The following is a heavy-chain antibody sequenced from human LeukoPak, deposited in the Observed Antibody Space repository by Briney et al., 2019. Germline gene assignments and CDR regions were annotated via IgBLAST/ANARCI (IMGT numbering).Heavy chain of an antibody. D-gene: IGHD6-19*01. Sequence: GESLKISCKGSGYSFTSYWIGWVRQMPGKGLGWRGSIYPGNSDTRYSPSFQGQVPISADKSISTAYLQWSSLQASDTAIYYSARQGAVAPLDYWGQGTLVTVSS. V-gene: IGHV5-51*01. CDR2: IYPGNSDT. J-gene: IGHJ4*02. CDR3: ARQGAVAPLDY. CDR1: GYSFTSYW.